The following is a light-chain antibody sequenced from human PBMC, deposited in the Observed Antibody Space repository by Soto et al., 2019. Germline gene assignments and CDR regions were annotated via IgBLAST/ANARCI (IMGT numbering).Light chain of an antibody. CDR3: CSYAGSSTL. Sequence: QSVLTQPASVSGSPGQSITISWTGTSSDVGSYNLVSWYQQHPGKAPKLMIYEGSKRPSGVSNRFSGSRSGNTASLTISGLQAEDETDYYCCSYAGSSTLFGTGTKVTVL. CDR2: EGS. V-gene: IGLV2-23*03. CDR1: SSDVGSYNL. J-gene: IGLJ1*01.